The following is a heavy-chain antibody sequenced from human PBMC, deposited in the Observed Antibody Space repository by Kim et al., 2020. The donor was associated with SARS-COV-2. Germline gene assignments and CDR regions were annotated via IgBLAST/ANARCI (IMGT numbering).Heavy chain of an antibody. CDR3: ARGEYYDILTGFSWFDP. D-gene: IGHD3-9*01. V-gene: IGHV4-59*09. J-gene: IGHJ5*02. Sequence: LKSRVTISVDTSKSQFSLKLSSVTAADTAVYYCARGEYYDILTGFSWFDPWGQGTLVTVSS.